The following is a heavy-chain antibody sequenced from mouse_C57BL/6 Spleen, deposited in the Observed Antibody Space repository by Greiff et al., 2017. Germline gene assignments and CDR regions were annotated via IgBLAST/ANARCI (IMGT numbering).Heavy chain of an antibody. Sequence: QVQLKQSGAELVRPGASVTLSCKASGYTFTDYEMHWVKQTPVHGLEWIGAIDPETGGTAYNQKFKGKAILTADKSSSTAYMELRSLTSEDSAVYYCTRNGEGDYWGQGTSVTVSS. D-gene: IGHD1-2*01. CDR1: GYTFTDYE. CDR3: TRNGEGDY. J-gene: IGHJ4*01. V-gene: IGHV1-15*01. CDR2: IDPETGGT.